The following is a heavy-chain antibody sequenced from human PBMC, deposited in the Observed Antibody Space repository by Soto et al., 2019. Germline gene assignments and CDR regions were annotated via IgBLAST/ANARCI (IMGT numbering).Heavy chain of an antibody. CDR3: VTRPSRYKWNYYFDC. D-gene: IGHD1-7*01. V-gene: IGHV1-24*01. Sequence: GKGLEWMGGFDPEDGETIYAQKFQGRATMTEDTSTDTAYMELSSLRSEDTAVYYCVTRPSRYKWNYYFDCWGQETLVTVPQ. CDR2: FDPEDGET. J-gene: IGHJ4*02.